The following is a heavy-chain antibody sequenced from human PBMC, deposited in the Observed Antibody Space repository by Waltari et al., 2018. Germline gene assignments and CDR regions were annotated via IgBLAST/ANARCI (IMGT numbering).Heavy chain of an antibody. D-gene: IGHD5-18*01. J-gene: IGHJ4*02. CDR2: IYSGGNT. CDR1: GLTVSRNY. Sequence: EVQLVESGGGLIQPGESLRLSCEASGLTVSRNYMSWVRQAPGKGLEWLSAIYSGGNTFYADSVKGRFNISIDNSKNTLYLQMNSLRVDDTAVYYCARDDSYGQFMRFDFWGQGTVVTVSS. CDR3: ARDDSYGQFMRFDF. V-gene: IGHV3-53*01.